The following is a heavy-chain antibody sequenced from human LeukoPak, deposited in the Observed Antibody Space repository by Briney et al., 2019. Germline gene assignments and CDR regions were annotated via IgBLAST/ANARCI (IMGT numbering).Heavy chain of an antibody. CDR2: MNPNSGNT. V-gene: IGHV1-8*01. CDR1: GYTFTSYD. CDR3: ARDRDWGISFDI. J-gene: IGHJ3*02. D-gene: IGHD7-27*01. Sequence: ASVKVSCKASGYTFTSYDINWVRQATGQGLEWMGWMNPNSGNTGYAQKFQGRVTMTRNTSISTAYMELSSLRSEDTAVYYCARDRDWGISFDIWGQGTMVTVSS.